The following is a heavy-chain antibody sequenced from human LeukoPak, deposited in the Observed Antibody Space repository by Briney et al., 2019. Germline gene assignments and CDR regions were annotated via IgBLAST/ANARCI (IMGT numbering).Heavy chain of an antibody. Sequence: ASVKVSCKASGYTFTGYYMHWVRQAPGQGLEWMGIINPSGGSTSYAQKFQGGVTMTRDTSTSTVYMELSSLRSEDTAVYYCARGWGIAAAGTAGRSSWYFDLWGRGTLVTVSS. CDR2: INPSGGST. J-gene: IGHJ2*01. D-gene: IGHD6-13*01. CDR1: GYTFTGYY. CDR3: ARGWGIAAAGTAGRSSWYFDL. V-gene: IGHV1-46*01.